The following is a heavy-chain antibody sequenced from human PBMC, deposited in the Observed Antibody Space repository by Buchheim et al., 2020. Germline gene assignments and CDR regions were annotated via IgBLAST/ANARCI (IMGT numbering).Heavy chain of an antibody. J-gene: IGHJ4*02. Sequence: QVQLVQSGAEVKKPGASVKVSCKASGYTFTSYYIHWVRQAPGQGLEWMGIINPGAGGTSYAQKFQGRVTLTRDTSTSTVYMEVSSLRSEDTAMYYCARVEWSGYDSASDFWGQGTL. CDR3: ARVEWSGYDSASDF. CDR2: INPGAGGT. V-gene: IGHV1-46*01. CDR1: GYTFTSYY. D-gene: IGHD5-12*01.